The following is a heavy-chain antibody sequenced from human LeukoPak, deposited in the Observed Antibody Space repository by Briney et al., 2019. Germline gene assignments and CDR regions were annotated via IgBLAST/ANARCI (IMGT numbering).Heavy chain of an antibody. J-gene: IGHJ4*02. V-gene: IGHV3-73*01. CDR3: TRLGYYYDSSGYGEDY. D-gene: IGHD3-22*01. Sequence: PGGSLRLSCAASGFTFSSYGMHWVRQAPGKGLEWVGRIRSKANSYATAYAASVKGRFTISRDDSKSTAYLQMNSLKTEDTAVYYCTRLGYYYDSSGYGEDYWGQGTLVTVSS. CDR1: GFTFSSYG. CDR2: IRSKANSYAT.